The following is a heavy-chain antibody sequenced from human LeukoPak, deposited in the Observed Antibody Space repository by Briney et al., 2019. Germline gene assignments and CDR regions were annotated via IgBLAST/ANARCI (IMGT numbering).Heavy chain of an antibody. Sequence: ASVKVSCKASGYTFTSYGISWVRQAPGQGLEWMGWISAYNGNTNYAQKLQGRVTMTTDTSTSTACMELRSLRSDDTAVYYCARELKVGASAAFDIWGQGTMVTVSS. D-gene: IGHD1-26*01. CDR3: ARELKVGASAAFDI. CDR1: GYTFTSYG. CDR2: ISAYNGNT. V-gene: IGHV1-18*01. J-gene: IGHJ3*02.